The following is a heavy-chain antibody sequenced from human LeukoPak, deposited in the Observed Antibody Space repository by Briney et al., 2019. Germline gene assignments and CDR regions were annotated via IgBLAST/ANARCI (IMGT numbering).Heavy chain of an antibody. J-gene: IGHJ4*02. V-gene: IGHV5-51*01. CDR2: IYPGDSDT. D-gene: IGHD1-26*01. Sequence: GEPLQISCKVSGYPFTTYWIGWSRRLPAKGREWMGFIYPGDSDTRYTPSFQGQVTISADTSISTAYLQWSSLKASDTAMYYCARRNGSFYMYFFDYWGQGTLVTVSS. CDR3: ARRNGSFYMYFFDY. CDR1: GYPFTTYW.